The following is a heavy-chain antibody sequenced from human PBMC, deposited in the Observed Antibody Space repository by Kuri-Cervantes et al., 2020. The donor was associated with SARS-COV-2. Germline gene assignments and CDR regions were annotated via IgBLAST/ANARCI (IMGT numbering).Heavy chain of an antibody. CDR3: AGRNYYYYYGMDV. V-gene: IGHV4-30-4*01. J-gene: IGHJ6*02. CDR1: GGSISSGDYY. CDR2: IYYSGST. Sequence: LRLSCTVSGGSISSGDYYWTWIRQPPGKGLEWIGYIYYSGSTYYNPSLKSRVTISVDTSKNQFSLKLNSVTAADTAVYYCAGRNYYYYYGMDVWGQGTTVTVSS.